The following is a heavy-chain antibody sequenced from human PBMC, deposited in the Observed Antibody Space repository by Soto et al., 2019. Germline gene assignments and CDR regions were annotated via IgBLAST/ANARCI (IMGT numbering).Heavy chain of an antibody. V-gene: IGHV3-23*01. CDR1: GFTFTNYA. D-gene: IGHD6-19*01. CDR3: AKTAEAVAGTVYGY. Sequence: GGSLRVSCAASGFTFTNYAMGWVRQAPGKGLEWVSAIGGGGGRIYYADSVKGRFTISRDNSKNTLYLQMNSLRTEDTAVFYCAKTAEAVAGTVYGYWGQGTLVTVSS. J-gene: IGHJ4*02. CDR2: IGGGGGRI.